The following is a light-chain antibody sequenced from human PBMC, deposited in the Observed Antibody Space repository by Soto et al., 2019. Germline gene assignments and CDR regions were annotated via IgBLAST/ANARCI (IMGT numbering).Light chain of an antibody. CDR1: QSVGNN. J-gene: IGKJ1*01. Sequence: EIVMTQSPAILSVYPGERAALSCRTSQSVGNNLAWYQQKAGQAPRLLIYGTSTRATGIPARFSGSGSGTDFTLTISSLQSEDFAVYYCHQYNNWPREFGQGTKVDIK. V-gene: IGKV3-15*01. CDR2: GTS. CDR3: HQYNNWPRE.